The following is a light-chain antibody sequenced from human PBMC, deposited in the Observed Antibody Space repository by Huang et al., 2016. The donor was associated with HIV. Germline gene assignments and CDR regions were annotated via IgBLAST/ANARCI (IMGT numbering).Light chain of an antibody. CDR3: QQLNSYPPT. Sequence: IQLTQSPSYLSASVGDRVTITCRASQGISSYLAWYQQKPGKAPKLLIYAASTFQSGVPSRFSGSGSGTDFTLTIRSLQPEDFATYHCQQLNSYPPTFGQGTKVEIK. CDR1: QGISSY. CDR2: AAS. V-gene: IGKV1-9*01. J-gene: IGKJ1*01.